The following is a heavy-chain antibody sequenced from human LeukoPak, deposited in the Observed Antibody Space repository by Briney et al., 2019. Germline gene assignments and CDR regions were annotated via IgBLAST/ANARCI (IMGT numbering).Heavy chain of an antibody. J-gene: IGHJ4*02. CDR2: IKQDGSEK. V-gene: IGHV3-7*01. CDR3: ARPRGYCSGGSCRYYFDY. Sequence: GGSLRLSCAAPGFTFSSYWMSWVRQAPGKGLEWVANIKQDGSEKYYVDSVKGRFTISRDNAKNSLYLQMNSLRAEDTAVYYCARPRGYCSGGSCRYYFDYWGQGTLATVSS. CDR1: GFTFSSYW. D-gene: IGHD2-15*01.